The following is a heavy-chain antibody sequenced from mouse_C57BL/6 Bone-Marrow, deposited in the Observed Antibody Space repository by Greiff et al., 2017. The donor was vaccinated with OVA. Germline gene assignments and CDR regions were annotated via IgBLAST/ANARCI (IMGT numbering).Heavy chain of an antibody. CDR3: ARSMDD. J-gene: IGHJ4*01. V-gene: IGHV1-69*01. Sequence: QVQLQQPGAELVMPGASVKLSCKASGYTFTSYWMHWVKQRPGQGLEWIGEIDPSDSYTNYNQKFKGKSTLTVDKSSSTAYMQLSSLTSEDSAVYFCARSMDDWGQGTSVTVSS. CDR1: GYTFTSYW. CDR2: IDPSDSYT.